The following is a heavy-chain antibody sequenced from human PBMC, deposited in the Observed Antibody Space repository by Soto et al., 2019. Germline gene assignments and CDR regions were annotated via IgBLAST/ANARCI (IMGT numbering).Heavy chain of an antibody. J-gene: IGHJ5*02. Sequence: SETLSLTCTVSGGSISSGDYYWSCIRQPPGKGLEWIGYIYYSGSTYYNPSLKSRVTISVDTSKNQFSLKLSSVTAADTAVYYCARSGDYGYPTLFDPWGQGTLVAVSS. CDR3: ARSGDYGYPTLFDP. D-gene: IGHD5-18*01. CDR1: GGSISSGDYY. CDR2: IYYSGST. V-gene: IGHV4-30-4*01.